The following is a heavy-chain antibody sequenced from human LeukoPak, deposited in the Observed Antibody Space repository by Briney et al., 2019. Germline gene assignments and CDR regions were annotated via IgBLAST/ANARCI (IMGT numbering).Heavy chain of an antibody. J-gene: IGHJ4*02. CDR2: ISWQSRTR. D-gene: IGHD4/OR15-4a*01. Sequence: GRSLRLSCVASGFFFDDYGMHWVRQVPGKGLEWVSGISWQSRTRKYADSVRGRFTISRDNAKNSLYLQMNSLRAEDTAVYYCANRSPYGDHDNWGQGTLVTVSP. CDR3: ANRSPYGDHDN. V-gene: IGHV3-9*01. CDR1: GFFFDDYG.